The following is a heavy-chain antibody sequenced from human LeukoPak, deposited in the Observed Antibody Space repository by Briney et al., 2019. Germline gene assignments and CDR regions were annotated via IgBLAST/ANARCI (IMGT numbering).Heavy chain of an antibody. V-gene: IGHV1-69*05. D-gene: IGHD1-1*01. CDR3: GKGQRHPLYMEV. CDR1: GDTFNNYI. J-gene: IGHJ6*03. CDR2: VMPLFNTP. Sequence: ASVKVSCKASGDTFNNYIITWVRQAPGQGLEWMGGVMPLFNTPNYAQKFQGRITIITDASTHTSYMELRSLRSEDTAVYSCGKGQRHPLYMEVWGKGTTVTVSS.